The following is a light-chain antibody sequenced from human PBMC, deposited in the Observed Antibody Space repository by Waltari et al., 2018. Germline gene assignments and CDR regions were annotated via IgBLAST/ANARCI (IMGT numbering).Light chain of an antibody. CDR2: DVS. V-gene: IGLV2-14*03. CDR1: TIDVDVYDY. Sequence: QSALTQPASVSGSPGQSIAISCTGTTIDVDVYDYVSWYQQHPGKATNRMIYDVSKRPSGVSMRFSGFKSGNTASLTISGLQAEDEADYYCSSYTTSGTLFGTGTKVTVL. CDR3: SSYTTSGTL. J-gene: IGLJ1*01.